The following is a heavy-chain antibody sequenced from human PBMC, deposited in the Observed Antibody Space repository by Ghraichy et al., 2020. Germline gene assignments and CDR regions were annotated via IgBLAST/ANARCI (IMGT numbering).Heavy chain of an antibody. CDR1: GFTFSNAW. J-gene: IGHJ4*02. V-gene: IGHV3-15*01. Sequence: GGSLRLSCAASGFTFSNAWMSWVRQAPGKGLEWVGRIKSKTDGGTTDYAAPVKGRFTISRDDSKNTLYLQMNSLKTEDTAVYYCTTDHHGDLHYFDYWGQGTLVTVSS. D-gene: IGHD4-17*01. CDR2: IKSKTDGGTT. CDR3: TTDHHGDLHYFDY.